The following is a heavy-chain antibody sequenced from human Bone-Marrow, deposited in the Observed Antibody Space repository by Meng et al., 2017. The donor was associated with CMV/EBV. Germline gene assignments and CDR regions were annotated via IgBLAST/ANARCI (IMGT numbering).Heavy chain of an antibody. CDR2: IYYSGST. CDR3: ARERDVGAHHLDY. CDR1: GGSISSSSYY. V-gene: IGHV4-39*07. D-gene: IGHD1-26*01. Sequence: SETLSLTCTVSGGSISSSSYYWGWIRQPPGKGLEWIGSIYYSGSTYYNPSLKSRVTISVDTSKNQFSLKLSSVTAADTAVYYCARERDVGAHHLDYWGQGTLVTVYS. J-gene: IGHJ4*02.